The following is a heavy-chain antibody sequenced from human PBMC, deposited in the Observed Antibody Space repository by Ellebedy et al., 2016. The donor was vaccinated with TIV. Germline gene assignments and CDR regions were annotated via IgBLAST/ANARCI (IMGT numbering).Heavy chain of an antibody. CDR2: IYYSGST. CDR3: ASLSGSMVRGVIPY. Sequence: SETLSLTXTVSGGSISSGGYYWSWIRQHPGKGLEWIGYIYYSGSTYYNPSLKSRVTISVDTSKNQFSLKLSSVTAADTAVYYCASLSGSMVRGVIPYWGQGTLVTVSS. D-gene: IGHD3-10*01. J-gene: IGHJ4*02. V-gene: IGHV4-31*03. CDR1: GGSISSGGYY.